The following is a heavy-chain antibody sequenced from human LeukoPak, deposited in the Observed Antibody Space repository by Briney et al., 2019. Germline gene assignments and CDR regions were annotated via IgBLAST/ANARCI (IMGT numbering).Heavy chain of an antibody. CDR2: MNPNSGNT. CDR3: ARRNTAMVAGLDY. V-gene: IGHV1-8*01. D-gene: IGHD5-18*01. Sequence: ASVKVSCKASGYTFTTYDTNWVRQATGQGLEWMGWMNPNSGNTGYAQKFQGRVTVTRNTSISTAFMELSGLRSEDTAVYFCARRNTAMVAGLDYWGQGSLVTASS. CDR1: GYTFTTYD. J-gene: IGHJ4*02.